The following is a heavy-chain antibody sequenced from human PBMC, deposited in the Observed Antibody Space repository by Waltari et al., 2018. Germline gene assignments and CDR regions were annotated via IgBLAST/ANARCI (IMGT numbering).Heavy chain of an antibody. V-gene: IGHV1-69*08. CDR2: IIPIFGKA. Sequence: QVQMVQSGAEVKKPGSSVKVSCKTSGGTLSDYTINWVRQAPGQGLEWMGRIIPIFGKANYEQKFQGRGTFTADKSTHTAYMEVSGLTSEDTALYYCARDDATTGHLDSWGQGTPVTISS. J-gene: IGHJ4*02. CDR1: GGTLSDYT. CDR3: ARDDATTGHLDS. D-gene: IGHD1-1*01.